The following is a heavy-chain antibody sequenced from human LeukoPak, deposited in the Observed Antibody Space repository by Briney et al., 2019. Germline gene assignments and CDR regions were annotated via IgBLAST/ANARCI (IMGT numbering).Heavy chain of an antibody. J-gene: IGHJ4*02. Sequence: SGPVLVKPTEALTLTCTVSGFSLSNTTMGVSWVRQPPGKALEWLAHIFSNNEKSYSTSLKTRLSISQDTSKSQVVLTMTNMDPVDAATCYCRRMLYCSTRRCYREVGYYFVGWGQGTLVTVSS. D-gene: IGHD2-2*02. V-gene: IGHV2-26*01. CDR1: GFSLSNTTMG. CDR3: RRMLYCSTRRCYREVGYYFVG. CDR2: IFSNNEK.